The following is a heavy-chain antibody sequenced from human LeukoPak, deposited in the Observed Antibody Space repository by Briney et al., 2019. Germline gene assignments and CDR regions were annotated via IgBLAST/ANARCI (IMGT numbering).Heavy chain of an antibody. J-gene: IGHJ4*02. CDR1: GGSFSGYY. V-gene: IGHV4-34*01. CDR2: INHSGST. D-gene: IGHD6-13*01. Sequence: SSETLSLTCAVYGGSFSGYYWSWIRQPPGKGLEWIGEINHSGSTKYNPSLKSRVTISVDTSKNQFSLKLSSVTAADTAVYYCATGTDSSSWYYFDYWGQGTLVTVSS. CDR3: ATGTDSSSWYYFDY.